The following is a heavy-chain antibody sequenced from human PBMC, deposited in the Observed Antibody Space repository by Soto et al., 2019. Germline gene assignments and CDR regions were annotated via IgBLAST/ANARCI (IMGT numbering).Heavy chain of an antibody. V-gene: IGHV3-64D*08. CDR2: ISSNGGST. CDR1: GFTFSSYA. CDR3: VKDDGGGYSYGYIISNLLDY. D-gene: IGHD5-18*01. J-gene: IGHJ4*02. Sequence: GGSLRLSCSASGFTFSSYAMHWVRQAPGKGLEYVSAISSNGGSTYYADSVKGRFTISRDNSKNTLYLQMSSLRAEDTAVYYCVKDDGGGYSYGYIISNLLDYWGQGTLVTVSS.